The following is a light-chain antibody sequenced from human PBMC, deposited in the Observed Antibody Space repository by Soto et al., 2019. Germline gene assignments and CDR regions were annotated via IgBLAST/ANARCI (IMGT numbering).Light chain of an antibody. CDR2: EVS. Sequence: QSVLTQPASVSGSPGQSITISCTGTSSDVGAYDFVSWYQQHPDKAPKLMIYEVSNRPSGVSNRFSGSKSVNTATLTISGLQAEDEADYYCGSYTSSSTRVFGTGTKVTVL. V-gene: IGLV2-14*03. J-gene: IGLJ1*01. CDR1: SSDVGAYDF. CDR3: GSYTSSSTRV.